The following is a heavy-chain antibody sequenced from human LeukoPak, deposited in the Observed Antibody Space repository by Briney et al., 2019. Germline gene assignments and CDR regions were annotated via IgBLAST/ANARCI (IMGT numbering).Heavy chain of an antibody. CDR3: AGGGLYPSYMDV. J-gene: IGHJ6*03. V-gene: IGHV4-39*01. D-gene: IGHD3-16*01. CDR1: GGSISSSDYY. Sequence: SETLSLTCTVSGGSISSSDYYWGWIRQPPGKGLEWIGSIYYSGKMFYNPSLKSRVTISVDTSKNQFSLKLSSVTAADTAVYYCAGGGLYPSYMDVWGKGTTVTVSS. CDR2: IYYSGKM.